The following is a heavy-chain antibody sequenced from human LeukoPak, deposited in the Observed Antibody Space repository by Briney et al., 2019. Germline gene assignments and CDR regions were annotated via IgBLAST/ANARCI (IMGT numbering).Heavy chain of an antibody. CDR3: AKASHLDPGIAAAGLEFDY. V-gene: IGHV4-59*08. D-gene: IGHD6-13*01. CDR2: IYYSGST. Sequence: PSETLSLTCTVSGGSISSYYWSWIRQPPGKGLEWIGYIYYSGSTNYNPSLKSRVTISVDTSKNQFSLKLSSVTAADTAVYYCAKASHLDPGIAAAGLEFDYWGQGTLVTVSS. J-gene: IGHJ4*02. CDR1: GGSISSYY.